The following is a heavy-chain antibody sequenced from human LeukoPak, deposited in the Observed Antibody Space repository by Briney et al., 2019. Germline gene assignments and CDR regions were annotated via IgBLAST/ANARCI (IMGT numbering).Heavy chain of an antibody. D-gene: IGHD3-10*01. CDR2: IWYDGSNK. J-gene: IGHJ3*02. Sequence: PGGSLRLSCVASGFTFSSYGMHWVRPAPGKGLERVAVIWYDGSNKYYADSVKGGFTISRDNSKNTVYLQMDSLRAEDTAVYYCARADYYGSGSYYRRGDAFDIWGQGTMVTVSS. CDR3: ARADYYGSGSYYRRGDAFDI. CDR1: GFTFSSYG. V-gene: IGHV3-33*01.